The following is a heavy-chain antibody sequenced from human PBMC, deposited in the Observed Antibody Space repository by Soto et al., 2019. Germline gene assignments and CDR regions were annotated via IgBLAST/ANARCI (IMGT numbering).Heavy chain of an antibody. CDR3: ARAGRGYCSGGSCYSGLYGMDV. CDR2: IYHSGST. V-gene: IGHV4-4*02. Sequence: PSETLSLTCAVSGGSISSSNWLNWVRQPPGKGLEWIGQIYHSGSTNYNPSLNSRVTISVDKSKNQFSLKLSSVTAADTAVYYCARAGRGYCSGGSCYSGLYGMDVWGQGTTVTVSS. D-gene: IGHD2-15*01. J-gene: IGHJ6*02. CDR1: GGSISSSNW.